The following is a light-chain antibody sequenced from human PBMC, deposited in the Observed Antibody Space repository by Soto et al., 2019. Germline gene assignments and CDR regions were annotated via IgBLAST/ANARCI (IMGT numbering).Light chain of an antibody. CDR1: QSLTNY. Sequence: EIVLTQSPATLSLSPGESATLSCRASQSLTNYIAWYQHKPGQAPRLLIYEESNRATGIPARFSGSGSGADFTLTISSLEPEDFAVYYCQQYNNWPHTFGQGTKLEIK. CDR2: EES. J-gene: IGKJ2*01. V-gene: IGKV3-11*01. CDR3: QQYNNWPHT.